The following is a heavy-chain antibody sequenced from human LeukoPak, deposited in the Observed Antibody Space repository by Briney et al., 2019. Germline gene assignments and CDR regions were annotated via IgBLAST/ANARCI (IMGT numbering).Heavy chain of an antibody. V-gene: IGHV4-59*08. J-gene: IGHJ3*02. CDR3: ARSNYYDSSGYFSYAFDI. CDR1: GGSISSFY. Sequence: SETLSLTCTVSGGSISSFYWSWIRQPPGKGLEWIGNIYNSGSANYNPSLKSRVTISVDTSKNQFSLELTSVTAADTAVYYCARSNYYDSSGYFSYAFDIWGQGTMVTVSS. CDR2: IYNSGSA. D-gene: IGHD3-22*01.